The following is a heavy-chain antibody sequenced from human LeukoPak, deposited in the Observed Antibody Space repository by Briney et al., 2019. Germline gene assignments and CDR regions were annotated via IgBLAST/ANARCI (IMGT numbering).Heavy chain of an antibody. CDR1: GGSISDIY. CDR2: VNHGGST. V-gene: IGHV4-4*09. J-gene: IGHJ4*02. CDR3: ARGYTYGHGAMFDY. D-gene: IGHD5-18*01. Sequence: PSETLSLTCTVSGGSISDIYWSWIRQFPGKGLEWIGYVNHGGSTKYNPSLKSRVTLSVDTSKNHLSLNLSSVTAADTAVYYCARGYTYGHGAMFDYWGQGTLVTVSP.